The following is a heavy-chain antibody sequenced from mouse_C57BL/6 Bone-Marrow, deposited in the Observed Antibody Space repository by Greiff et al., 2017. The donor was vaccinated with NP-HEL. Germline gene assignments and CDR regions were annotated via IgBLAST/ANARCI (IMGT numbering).Heavy chain of an antibody. CDR3: ARYRYYGSSLDY. CDR2: IRNKANGYTT. CDR1: GFTFTDYY. V-gene: IGHV7-3*01. D-gene: IGHD1-1*01. J-gene: IGHJ2*01. Sequence: EVQLVESGGGLVQPGGSLSLSCAASGFTFTDYYMSWVRQPPGKALEWLGFIRNKANGYTTEYSASVKGRFTISRDNSQSILYLQMNALRAEDSATYYCARYRYYGSSLDYWGQGTTLTVSS.